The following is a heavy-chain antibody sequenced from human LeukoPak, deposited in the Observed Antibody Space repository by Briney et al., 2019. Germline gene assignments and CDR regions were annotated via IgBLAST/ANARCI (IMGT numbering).Heavy chain of an antibody. CDR3: AKAGRPYYDSSGYPVGYFDY. V-gene: IGHV3-30*18. Sequence: PGGSLRLSCAASGFTFSSYGMHWVRQAPGKGLEWVAVISYDGSNKYYADSVKGRFTISRDNSKNTLYLQMNSLRAEDTAVYYYAKAGRPYYDSSGYPVGYFDYWGQGTLVTVSS. J-gene: IGHJ4*02. CDR2: ISYDGSNK. D-gene: IGHD3-22*01. CDR1: GFTFSSYG.